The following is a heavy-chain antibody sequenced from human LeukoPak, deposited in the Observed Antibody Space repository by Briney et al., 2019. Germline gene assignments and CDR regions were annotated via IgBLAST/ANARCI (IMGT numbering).Heavy chain of an antibody. V-gene: IGHV1-46*01. Sequence: ASVKVSCKASGYTFTSYYMHWVRQAPGQGLEGRGIINPSGGSTSYAQKFQGRVTMTRDMSTSTVNMELSSLRSEDTAVYYCARDTREHYDSSGYFDYWGQGTLVTVSS. CDR3: ARDTREHYDSSGYFDY. CDR2: INPSGGST. J-gene: IGHJ4*02. CDR1: GYTFTSYY. D-gene: IGHD3-22*01.